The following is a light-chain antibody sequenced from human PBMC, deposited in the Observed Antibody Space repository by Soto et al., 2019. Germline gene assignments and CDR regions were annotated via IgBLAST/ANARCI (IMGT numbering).Light chain of an antibody. V-gene: IGKV3-15*01. Sequence: IVMTHAPASLWVSPGEIATLSGGAGQSVRSNLAWYQQKPGQSPRLLIYGASTRATGIPARFSGSGSGTQFTLTISSLQSEDFAVYYCQQYNNWPPAWTFGQGTKVDIK. CDR3: QQYNNWPPAWT. CDR1: QSVRSN. J-gene: IGKJ1*01. CDR2: GAS.